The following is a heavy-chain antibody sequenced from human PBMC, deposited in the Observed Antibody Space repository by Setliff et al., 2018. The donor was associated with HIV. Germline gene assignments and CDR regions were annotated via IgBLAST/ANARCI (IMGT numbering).Heavy chain of an antibody. D-gene: IGHD3-22*01. CDR1: GYTFTSSG. CDR2: ISAYNGNT. V-gene: IGHV1-18*01. CDR3: ARDFPMIVVVIFKGQNYYGMDV. J-gene: IGHJ6*02. Sequence: GASVKVSCKASGYTFTSSGISWVRQAPGQGLEWMGWISAYNGNTNYAQKLQGRVTMTTDTSTSTAYMELRSLRSDDTAVYYCARDFPMIVVVIFKGQNYYGMDVWGQGTTVTVSS.